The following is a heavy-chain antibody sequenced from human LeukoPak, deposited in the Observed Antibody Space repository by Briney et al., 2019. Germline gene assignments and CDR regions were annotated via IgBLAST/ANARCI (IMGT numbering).Heavy chain of an antibody. CDR2: IYYCGST. D-gene: IGHD3-10*01. CDR1: GGSISSYY. J-gene: IGHJ4*02. Sequence: AETLSLTCTVSGGSISSYYGRWIRQPPGKGLAWVGYIYYCGSTNYNPSLKSRVTISVDTSKNQFSLKLSSVTAADTAVYYCARGSPVHIWFGGYFDHWGQGTLVTVSS. CDR3: ARGSPVHIWFGGYFDH. V-gene: IGHV4-59*01.